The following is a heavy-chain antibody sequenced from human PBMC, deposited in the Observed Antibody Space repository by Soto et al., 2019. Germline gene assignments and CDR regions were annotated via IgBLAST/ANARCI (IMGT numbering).Heavy chain of an antibody. V-gene: IGHV1-3*01. CDR1: GYTFTSYA. Sequence: GASVKVSCKASGYTFTSYAMHWVRQAPGQRLEWMGWINAGNGNTKYSQKFQGRVTITRDTSASTAYMELSSLRSEDTAVYYCARDRVGARPSYAFDIWGQGTMVTVSS. J-gene: IGHJ3*02. D-gene: IGHD1-26*01. CDR2: INAGNGNT. CDR3: ARDRVGARPSYAFDI.